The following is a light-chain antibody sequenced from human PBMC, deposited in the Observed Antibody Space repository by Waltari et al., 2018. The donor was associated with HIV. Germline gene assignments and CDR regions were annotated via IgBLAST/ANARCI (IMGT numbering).Light chain of an antibody. CDR1: SSDVGGYNY. CDR2: DVS. V-gene: IGLV2-14*03. Sequence: QSALTQPASVSGSPGQSITISCTGTSSDVGGYNYVSWYQQHPGKAPKLMIYDVSNRPSGVSNRFPGSNSGNTASLTISGLQAEDEADYYCSSYTSSSPYAFGTGTKVTVL. CDR3: SSYTSSSPYA. J-gene: IGLJ1*01.